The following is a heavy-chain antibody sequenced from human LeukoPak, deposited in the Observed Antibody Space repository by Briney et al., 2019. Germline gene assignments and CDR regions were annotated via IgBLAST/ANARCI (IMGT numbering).Heavy chain of an antibody. CDR3: ARRGLRNDY. CDR2: INHSGST. J-gene: IGHJ4*02. CDR1: GGSFSGYY. V-gene: IGHV4-34*01. D-gene: IGHD3-10*01. Sequence: SETLSLTCAVYGGSFSGYYWSWIRQPPGKGLEWIGEINHSGSTNYNPSLKSRVTISVDTSKNQFSLKLSSATAADTAVYYCARRGLRNDYWGQGTLVTVSS.